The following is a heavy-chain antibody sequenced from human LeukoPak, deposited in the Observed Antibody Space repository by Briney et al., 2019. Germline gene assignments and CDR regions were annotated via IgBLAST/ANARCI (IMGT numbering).Heavy chain of an antibody. J-gene: IGHJ4*02. V-gene: IGHV4-39*07. Sequence: SETLSLTCTVSGGSIINSNYYWGWIRQPPGKGLEWIGSIYYTGNTYYNPSLKSRVTISVDTSKNQFSLRLSSMTAADTAVYYCARGAAGPRDWGQGTLVTVSS. CDR1: GGSIINSNYY. D-gene: IGHD6-13*01. CDR3: ARGAAGPRD. CDR2: IYYTGNT.